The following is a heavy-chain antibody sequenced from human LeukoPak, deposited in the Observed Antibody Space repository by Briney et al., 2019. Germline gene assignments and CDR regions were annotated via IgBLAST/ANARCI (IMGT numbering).Heavy chain of an antibody. CDR1: GGSFSGYY. V-gene: IGHV4-39*01. CDR2: IYYSGST. Sequence: KPSETLSLTCAVYGGSFSGYYWGWIRQPPGKGLEWIGSIYYSGSTYYNPSLKSRVTISVDTSKNQFSLKLSSVTAADTAVYYCASTVVITTRFDYWGQGTLVTVSS. CDR3: ASTVVITTRFDY. J-gene: IGHJ4*02. D-gene: IGHD3-22*01.